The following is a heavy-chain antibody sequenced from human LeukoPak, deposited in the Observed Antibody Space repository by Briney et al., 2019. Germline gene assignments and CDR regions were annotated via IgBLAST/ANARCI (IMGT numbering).Heavy chain of an antibody. J-gene: IGHJ4*02. V-gene: IGHV4-39*07. CDR1: GGSISSSSYY. CDR3: ARDPSSISSTDY. D-gene: IGHD6-6*01. CDR2: IYYSGST. Sequence: PSETLSLTCTVSGGSISSSSYYWGWIRQPPGKGLEWIGSIYYSGSTYYNPSLKSRVTISVDTSKNQFSLKLSSVTAADTAVYYCARDPSSISSTDYWGQGTLVTVSS.